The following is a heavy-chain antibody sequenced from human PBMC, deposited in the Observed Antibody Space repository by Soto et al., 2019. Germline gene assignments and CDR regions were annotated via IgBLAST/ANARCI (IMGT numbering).Heavy chain of an antibody. CDR1: GYTFSSYD. CDR3: ARSPIYCSGGSCYPPSGFDY. CDR2: IGTAGDT. J-gene: IGHJ4*02. V-gene: IGHV3-13*01. D-gene: IGHD2-15*01. Sequence: EVQLVESGGGLVQPGGSLRLSCAASGYTFSSYDMHWVRQATGKGLEWVSAIGTAGDTYYPGSVKGRFTISRENAKNSLYLQMNSLRAGDTAVYYCARSPIYCSGGSCYPPSGFDYWGQGTLVTVSS.